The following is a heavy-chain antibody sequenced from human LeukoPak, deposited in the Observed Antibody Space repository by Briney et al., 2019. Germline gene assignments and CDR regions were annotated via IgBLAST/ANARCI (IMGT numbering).Heavy chain of an antibody. Sequence: PGGSLRLSCAASGFTFSSYWMHWVRQAPGKGLVWVSRINSDGSSTSYADSVKGRFTISRDNAKNTLYLQMNSLRAEDTAVYYCARVRFSGWYPSTCLDYWGQGTLVTVSS. V-gene: IGHV3-74*01. J-gene: IGHJ4*02. CDR1: GFTFSSYW. CDR3: ARVRFSGWYPSTCLDY. CDR2: INSDGSST. D-gene: IGHD6-19*01.